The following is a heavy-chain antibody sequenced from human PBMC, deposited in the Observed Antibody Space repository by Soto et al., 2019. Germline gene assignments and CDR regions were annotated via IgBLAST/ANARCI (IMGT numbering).Heavy chain of an antibody. J-gene: IGHJ5*02. D-gene: IGHD3-10*01. V-gene: IGHV1-46*01. CDR3: ARCRCGSGTTWFAP. CDR2: INPSGQST. Sequence: QVQLVQSGAEVRKPGASVMISCKASGYTFTTHYIHWVRQAPGQGLEWMGRINPSGQSTTYAQKVQGRVTMTSETSNSTVYMAVNSLRSEDTALYYCARCRCGSGTTWFAPWGQGTLVTVSS. CDR1: GYTFTTHY.